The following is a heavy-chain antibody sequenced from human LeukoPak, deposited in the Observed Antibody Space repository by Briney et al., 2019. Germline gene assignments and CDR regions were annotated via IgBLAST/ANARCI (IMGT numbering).Heavy chain of an antibody. CDR1: GFTFSSYA. Sequence: GGSLRLSCAASGFTFSSYAMSWVRQAPGKGLEWVSDINGSGGSTYYAASVKGRFTISSANSKNSLYLQMNSMRAEDTALYYCAKDRDAAMVEYYFDYWGQGTLVTVSS. CDR2: INGSGGST. J-gene: IGHJ4*02. D-gene: IGHD5-18*01. CDR3: AKDRDAAMVEYYFDY. V-gene: IGHV3-23*01.